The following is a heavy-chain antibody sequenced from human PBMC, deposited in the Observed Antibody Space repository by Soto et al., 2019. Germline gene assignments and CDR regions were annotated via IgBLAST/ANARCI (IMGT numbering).Heavy chain of an antibody. CDR1: GYTFTSYD. V-gene: IGHV1-8*01. CDR2: INTNCANT. D-gene: IGHD3-16*01. Sequence: QVQLVQSGAEVKKPGASVKVSCKASGYTFTSYDINWVRQATGQGLEWMGWINTNCANTGYAQKHQGRVTITRNTSISTAYMELSILRSAATAVYYCAREGVRGMDVWCQGTTVTVSS. J-gene: IGHJ6*02. CDR3: AREGVRGMDV.